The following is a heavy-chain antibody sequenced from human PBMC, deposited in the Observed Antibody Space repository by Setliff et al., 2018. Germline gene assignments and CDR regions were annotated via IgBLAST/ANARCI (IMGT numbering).Heavy chain of an antibody. CDR2: INVSGGSA. V-gene: IGHV1-46*01. J-gene: IGHJ4*02. CDR1: GYTFTRYY. CDR3: ARDRKSSPEHYYFDY. Sequence: ASVKVSCKASGYTFTRYYMYWVRQAPGQGLEWMGIINVSGGSASYAEKFQGRVTMNTDTSTSTAYMELGSLTSDDTAVYYCARDRKSSPEHYYFDYWGQGTLVTVSS.